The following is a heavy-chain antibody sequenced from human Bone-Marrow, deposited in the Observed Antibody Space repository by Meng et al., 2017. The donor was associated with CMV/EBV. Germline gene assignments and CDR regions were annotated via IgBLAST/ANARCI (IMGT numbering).Heavy chain of an antibody. V-gene: IGHV1-8*01. CDR2: MNPNSGNT. J-gene: IGHJ6*02. D-gene: IGHD3-3*01. CDR1: GYTFTSYD. CDR3: ARVARPTLFYDFWSGYYGGGYYYGMDV. Sequence: ASVKVSCKASGYTFTSYDINWVRQATGRGLEWMGWMNPNSGNTGYAQKFQGRVTMTRNTSISTAYMELSSLRSEDTAVYYCARVARPTLFYDFWSGYYGGGYYYGMDVWGQGTTVTVSS.